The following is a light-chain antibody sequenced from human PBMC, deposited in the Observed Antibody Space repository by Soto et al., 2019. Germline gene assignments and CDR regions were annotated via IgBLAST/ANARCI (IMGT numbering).Light chain of an antibody. CDR1: QSVSSN. CDR3: QQYNNWPPLT. Sequence: EIVMTQSPATLSVSPGERATLSCRASQSVSSNLGWYQQKPGQAPRLLIYGASTRATGIPARFRGSGSGTEFTLTISSLQSEDFAVYYCQQYNNWPPLTFGGGNKVEIK. J-gene: IGKJ4*01. CDR2: GAS. V-gene: IGKV3-15*01.